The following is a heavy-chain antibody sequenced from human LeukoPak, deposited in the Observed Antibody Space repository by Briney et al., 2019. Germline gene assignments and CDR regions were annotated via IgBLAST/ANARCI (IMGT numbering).Heavy chain of an antibody. V-gene: IGHV1-8*01. CDR2: MNPNSGNT. CDR1: GYTFISYE. D-gene: IGHD6-19*01. Sequence: ASVKVSCKASGYTFISYEINWVRQATGQGLEWMGWMNPNSGNTGYAPKFQGRVTMTRDTSISTAYMELSSLRSEDTAVYYCARRAGSGWYIDYWGQGTLVTVSS. CDR3: ARRAGSGWYIDY. J-gene: IGHJ4*02.